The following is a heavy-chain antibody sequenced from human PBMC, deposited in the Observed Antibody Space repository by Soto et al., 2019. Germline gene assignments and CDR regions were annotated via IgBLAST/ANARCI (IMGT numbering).Heavy chain of an antibody. D-gene: IGHD2-21*01. CDR1: GGTFSSYA. CDR2: IIPIFGTA. J-gene: IGHJ6*02. CDR3: ARGDRGEVYYYYGMDV. Sequence: SVKVSCKASGGTFSSYAISWVRQAPGQGLEWMGGIIPIFGTANYAQKFQGRVTITADESTSTAYMELSSLRSEDTAVYYCARGDRGEVYYYYGMDVWGQGTTVTVSS. V-gene: IGHV1-69*13.